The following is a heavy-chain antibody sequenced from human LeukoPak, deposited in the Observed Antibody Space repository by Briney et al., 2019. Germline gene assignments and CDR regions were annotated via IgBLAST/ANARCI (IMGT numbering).Heavy chain of an antibody. J-gene: IGHJ5*02. V-gene: IGHV3-21*01. Sequence: TGGSLRLSCAASGFTFSSYSMNWVRQAPGKGLEWVSSISSSSSYIYYADSVKGGFTISRDNAKNSLYLQMNSLRAEDTAVHYCARDRMGPSSYNWFDPWGQGTLVTVSS. CDR3: ARDRMGPSSYNWFDP. CDR1: GFTFSSYS. CDR2: ISSSSSYI. D-gene: IGHD2-8*01.